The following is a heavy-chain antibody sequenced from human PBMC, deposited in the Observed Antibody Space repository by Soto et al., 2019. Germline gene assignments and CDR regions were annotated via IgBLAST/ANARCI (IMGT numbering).Heavy chain of an antibody. CDR2: IYGDDDK. D-gene: IGHD2-15*01. CDR1: GFSLSTSGVG. J-gene: IGHJ6*02. CDR3: TQRRCGGSCILSYAAHSYYGMEV. Sequence: QITLKESGPTLVKPTQTLTLTCTFSGFSLSTSGVGVGWIRPPPVKALEWLALIYGDDDKRYSPSLRSRLTISKVTAKSPRGLTMATMAPIDTAKYHCTQRRCGGSCILSYAAHSYYGMEVWCPGTTVTGSS. V-gene: IGHV2-5*02.